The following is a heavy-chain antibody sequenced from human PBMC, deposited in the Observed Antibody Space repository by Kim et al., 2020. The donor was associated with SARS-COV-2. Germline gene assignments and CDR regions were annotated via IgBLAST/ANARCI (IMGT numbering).Heavy chain of an antibody. J-gene: IGHJ4*02. V-gene: IGHV3-23*01. CDR3: STVSGTSYFDY. D-gene: IGHD6-13*01. Sequence: TYHADPVKSRFTISRDNDTNTLYLQMNSLRAEDTDVYYCSTVSGTSYFDYWSQGTLVTVSS. CDR2: T.